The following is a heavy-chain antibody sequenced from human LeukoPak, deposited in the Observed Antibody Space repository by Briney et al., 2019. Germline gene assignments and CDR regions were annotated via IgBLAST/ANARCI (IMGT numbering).Heavy chain of an antibody. V-gene: IGHV4-39*01. D-gene: IGHD3-22*01. CDR2: IYYSGST. Sequence: PSQTLSLTCTVSGGSISSSSYNWGWLRQPPGKGLEWIGSIYYSGSTYYNPSLKSRVTISVDTSKNQFSLKLSSVTAADTAVYYCAGSSGYYPNWFDPWGQGTLVTVSS. CDR3: AGSSGYYPNWFDP. CDR1: GGSISSSSYN. J-gene: IGHJ5*02.